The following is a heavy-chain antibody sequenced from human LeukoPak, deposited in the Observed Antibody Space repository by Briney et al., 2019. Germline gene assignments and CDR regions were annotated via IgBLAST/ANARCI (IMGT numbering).Heavy chain of an antibody. CDR2: IYYSGST. CDR3: ARSTFLEWLPNWFDP. Sequence: PSETLSLTCTVSGGSISSYYWSWIRQPPGKGLGWIGYIYYSGSTNYNPSLKSRVTISVDTSKNQFSLKLSSVTAADTAVYYCARSTFLEWLPNWFDPWGQGTLVTVSS. J-gene: IGHJ5*02. D-gene: IGHD3-3*01. CDR1: GGSISSYY. V-gene: IGHV4-59*01.